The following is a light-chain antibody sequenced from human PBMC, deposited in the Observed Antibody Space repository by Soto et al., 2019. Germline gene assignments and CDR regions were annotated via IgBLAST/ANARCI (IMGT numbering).Light chain of an antibody. CDR1: SSDVGSYNL. J-gene: IGLJ1*01. V-gene: IGLV2-23*01. CDR2: EGS. Sequence: QSALTQPASVSGSPGQSTTISCTGTSSDVGSYNLVSWYLQHTVKAPKLMIYEGSKRPSGVSNRFSGCKSGNTACLTISGLQAEDEADYYCCSYAGSSTPYVFGTGTKVTVL. CDR3: CSYAGSSTPYV.